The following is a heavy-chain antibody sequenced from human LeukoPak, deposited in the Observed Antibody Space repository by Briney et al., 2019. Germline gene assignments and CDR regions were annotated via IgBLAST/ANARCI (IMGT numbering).Heavy chain of an antibody. Sequence: PSETLSLTCTVSGGSISSYYWSWIRQPPGKGLEWIGYIYYSGSTNYNPSLKSRVTISVDTSKNQFSLKLSSVTAADTAVYYCARGALWYYYDSSGYISDRASDYWGQGTLVTVSS. CDR3: ARGALWYYYDSSGYISDRASDY. V-gene: IGHV4-59*01. CDR1: GGSISSYY. CDR2: IYYSGST. D-gene: IGHD3-22*01. J-gene: IGHJ4*02.